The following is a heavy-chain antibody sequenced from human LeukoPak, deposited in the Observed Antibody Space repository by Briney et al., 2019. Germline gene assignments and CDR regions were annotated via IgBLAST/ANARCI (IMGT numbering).Heavy chain of an antibody. CDR3: ARIRCGKTEYRCYNY. CDR2: IDPSGYT. D-gene: IGHD6-6*01. CDR1: GVSTTGYY. V-gene: IGHV4-34*10. Sequence: PSESLSLTCGVHGVSTTGYYWSWIRQSPGEALEWIGEIDPSGYTIYNPSLKSRVTMSVDKSKNQLSLTLTSLTAADTAIYYCARIRCGKTEYRCYNYWGRGALVTVSS. J-gene: IGHJ4*02.